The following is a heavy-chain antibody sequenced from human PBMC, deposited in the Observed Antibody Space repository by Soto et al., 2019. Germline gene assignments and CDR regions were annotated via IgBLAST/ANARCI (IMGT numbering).Heavy chain of an antibody. Sequence: GGSLRLSCAASGFTFSSYAMSWVRQAPGKGLEWVSDISSSGSTIYYADSVKGRFTISRDNAKNSLYLQMNSLRAEDTAVYYCAHTVTTYYYYMDVWGKGTTVTVSS. CDR3: AHTVTTYYYYMDV. CDR2: ISSSGSTI. J-gene: IGHJ6*03. D-gene: IGHD4-17*01. V-gene: IGHV3-48*04. CDR1: GFTFSSYA.